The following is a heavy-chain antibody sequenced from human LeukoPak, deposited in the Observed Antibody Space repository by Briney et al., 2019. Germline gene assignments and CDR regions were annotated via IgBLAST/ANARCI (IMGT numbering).Heavy chain of an antibody. V-gene: IGHV3-74*01. Sequence: GGSLRLSCAASGFTFKNYWMHWVRRAPGKGLVWVSRVDSDGSSTTYADSVKGRFTISRDNAKNTLYLQMNSLRAEDTAVYYCARGITIFGVVNDAFDVWGQGAVVTVSS. CDR2: VDSDGSST. CDR1: GFTFKNYW. J-gene: IGHJ3*01. CDR3: ARGITIFGVVNDAFDV. D-gene: IGHD3-3*01.